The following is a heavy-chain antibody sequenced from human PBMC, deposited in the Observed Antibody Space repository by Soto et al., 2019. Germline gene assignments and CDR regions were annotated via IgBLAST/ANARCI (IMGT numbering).Heavy chain of an antibody. D-gene: IGHD3-22*01. V-gene: IGHV1-46*01. Sequence: GASVKVSCKASGYTFTSYYMHWVRQAPGRGLEWMGIINPSGGSTSYAQKFQGRVTMTRDTSTSTVYMELSSLRSEDTAVYYCAREYYDSSGYYFSISGMDVWGQGATVTVSS. CDR2: INPSGGST. J-gene: IGHJ6*02. CDR3: AREYYDSSGYYFSISGMDV. CDR1: GYTFTSYY.